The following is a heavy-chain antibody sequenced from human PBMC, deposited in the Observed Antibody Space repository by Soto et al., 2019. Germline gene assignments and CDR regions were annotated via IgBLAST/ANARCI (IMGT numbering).Heavy chain of an antibody. CDR2: ISSSSSYT. CDR3: ARVRPLGYDSSGYSDY. Sequence: GGSLRLSCAASGFTFSDYYMSWIRQAPGKGLEWVSYISSSSSYTNYADSVKGRFTISRDNAKNSLYLQMNSLRAEDTAVYYCARVRPLGYDSSGYSDYWGQGTLVTVSS. CDR1: GFTFSDYY. V-gene: IGHV3-11*05. D-gene: IGHD3-22*01. J-gene: IGHJ4*02.